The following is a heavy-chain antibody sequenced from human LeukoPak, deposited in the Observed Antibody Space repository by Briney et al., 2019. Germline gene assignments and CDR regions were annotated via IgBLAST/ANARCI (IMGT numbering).Heavy chain of an antibody. J-gene: IGHJ4*02. CDR3: ASTLGYCSSTSCAKSDY. D-gene: IGHD2-2*01. Sequence: GGSLRLSCAASGFTFSSYSMNWVRQAPGKGPEWVSSISSSSSYIYYADSVKGRFTISRDNAKNSLYLQMNSLRAEDTAVYYCASTLGYCSSTSCAKSDYWGQGTLVTVSS. CDR1: GFTFSSYS. CDR2: ISSSSSYI. V-gene: IGHV3-21*01.